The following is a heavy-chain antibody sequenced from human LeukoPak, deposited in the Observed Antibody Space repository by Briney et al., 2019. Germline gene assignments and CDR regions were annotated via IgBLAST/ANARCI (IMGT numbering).Heavy chain of an antibody. J-gene: IGHJ6*02. CDR2: IYHSGST. CDR3: ARENYYDSSGYYGYYYGMDV. CDR1: GGSISSGGYS. D-gene: IGHD3-22*01. Sequence: SETLSLTCAVSGGSISSGGYSWSWIRQPPGKGLEWIGYIYHSGSTYYNPSLKSRVTISVDTSKNQFSLKLSSVTAADTAVYYCARENYYDSSGYYGYYYGMDVWGQGTTVTVSS. V-gene: IGHV4-30-2*01.